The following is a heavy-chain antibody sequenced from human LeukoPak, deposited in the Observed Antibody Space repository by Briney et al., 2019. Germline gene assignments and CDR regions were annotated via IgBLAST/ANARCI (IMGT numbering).Heavy chain of an antibody. D-gene: IGHD6-19*01. Sequence: PGGSLRLSCAASGFIVSSDYMSWVRQAPGKGREWVSVIYKGGSTYYADSVKGRFTISRDNSKNTLYLQMNSLRAEDTAVYYCATGGDSSGWYSPYYYYGMDVWGQGTTVTVSS. CDR1: GFIVSSDY. V-gene: IGHV3-53*01. CDR2: IYKGGST. J-gene: IGHJ6*02. CDR3: ATGGDSSGWYSPYYYYGMDV.